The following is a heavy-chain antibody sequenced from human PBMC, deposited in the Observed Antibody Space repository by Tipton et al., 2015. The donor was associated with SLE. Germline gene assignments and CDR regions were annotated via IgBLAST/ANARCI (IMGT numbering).Heavy chain of an antibody. CDR3: ARHDYADYIPY. D-gene: IGHD4-17*01. J-gene: IGHJ4*02. CDR1: GYSFSNYW. Sequence: QLVQSGAEVKKPGESLKISCKASGYSFSNYWIGWVRQVPGKGLEWMGIIYPGDSQTRYSPSFQGQVTISADKSITTAYLQRSSQKASDTAIYYWARHDYADYIPYWGQGTRVTVSS. V-gene: IGHV5-51*01. CDR2: IYPGDSQT.